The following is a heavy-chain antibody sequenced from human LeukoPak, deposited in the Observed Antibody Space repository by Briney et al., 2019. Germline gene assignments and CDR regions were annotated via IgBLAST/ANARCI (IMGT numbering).Heavy chain of an antibody. J-gene: IGHJ4*02. Sequence: GGSLRLSCAASGFTFSSSAMSWVRQAPGKGLEWISAISSSGGNTYYTDSVKGRFTISRDNSKNTLYLQMNSLRVEDTAVYYCAKKGYYDGSGYYMYYFDHWGQGTLVTVSS. V-gene: IGHV3-23*01. CDR3: AKKGYYDGSGYYMYYFDH. CDR2: ISSSGGNT. CDR1: GFTFSSSA. D-gene: IGHD3-22*01.